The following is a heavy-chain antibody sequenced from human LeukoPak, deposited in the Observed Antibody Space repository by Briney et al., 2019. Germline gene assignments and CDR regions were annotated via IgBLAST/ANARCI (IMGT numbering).Heavy chain of an antibody. D-gene: IGHD1-14*01. J-gene: IGHJ5*02. CDR1: GYSLTDYY. CDR2: INPNSGGT. V-gene: IGHV1-8*02. CDR3: SRGPRNDP. Sequence: ASVKVSCKTSGYSLTDYYMHWVRQAPGQGLEWMGWINPNSGGTSSAQKFQGRVTMTRNTSISTAYMELSSLRSEDTAVYYCSRGPRNDPWGQGTLVTVSS.